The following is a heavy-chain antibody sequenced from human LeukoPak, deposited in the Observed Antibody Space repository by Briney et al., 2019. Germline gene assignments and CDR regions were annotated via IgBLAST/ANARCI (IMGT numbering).Heavy chain of an antibody. CDR2: INWNGGST. CDR1: GFTFDDYG. D-gene: IGHD3-22*01. J-gene: IGHJ4*02. CDR3: ASLGVYDSSGYY. V-gene: IGHV3-20*04. Sequence: GGSLRLSCAASGFTFDDYGMSWVRQAPGKGLEWVSGINWNGGSTGYADSVKGRFTISRDNAKNSLYLQMNSLRAEDTAVYYCASLGVYDSSGYYWGQGTLVTVSS.